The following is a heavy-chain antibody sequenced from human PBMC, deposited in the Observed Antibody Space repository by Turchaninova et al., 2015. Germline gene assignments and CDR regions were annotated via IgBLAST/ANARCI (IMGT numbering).Heavy chain of an antibody. CDR3: TRGIPHDL. J-gene: IGHJ5*02. D-gene: IGHD2-21*01. CDR2: IDDERNYT. V-gene: IGHV3-74*01. Sequence: AQLGESGGCLVRRGGARRVACGACGFSCKGCWRKWVGRAPGKGLGWIARIDDERNYTTYAGSVKGRFAVSRDNARNTLFLEMNSLGVEDTAVYYCTRGIPHDLWGRGTQVTVSS. CDR1: GFSCKGCW.